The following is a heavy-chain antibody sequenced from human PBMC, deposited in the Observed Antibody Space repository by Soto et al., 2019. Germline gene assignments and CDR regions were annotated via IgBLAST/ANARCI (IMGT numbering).Heavy chain of an antibody. D-gene: IGHD3-10*01. J-gene: IGHJ4*02. CDR1: GYTFSGYY. V-gene: IGHV1-2*02. Sequence: ASVKVSCKASGYTFSGYYIHWVRQAPGQGLEWMGWINPNSGGTNYAQKIQGRVTMTRDTSISTAYMELTRLRSDDTAVYYCARWSSILRGAQIGPFDSWGQGTLVTVSS. CDR2: INPNSGGT. CDR3: ARWSSILRGAQIGPFDS.